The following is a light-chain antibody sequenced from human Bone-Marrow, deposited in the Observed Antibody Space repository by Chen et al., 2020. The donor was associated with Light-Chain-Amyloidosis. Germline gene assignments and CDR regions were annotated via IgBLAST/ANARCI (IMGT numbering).Light chain of an antibody. CDR3: QSADSSGTYEVI. Sequence: SYELTQPPSVSVSPGQTARITCTGDDLPTKYAYWYQQKSGQAPLLVIHRDTERPSGISERFSGSSSGTTATLTISGVQAEDEADYHCQSADSSGTYEVIFGGGTKLTVL. J-gene: IGLJ2*01. V-gene: IGLV3-25*03. CDR1: DLPTKY. CDR2: RDT.